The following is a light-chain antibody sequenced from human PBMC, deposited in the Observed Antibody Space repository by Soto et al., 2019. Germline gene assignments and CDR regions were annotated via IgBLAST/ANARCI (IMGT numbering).Light chain of an antibody. J-gene: IGKJ5*01. CDR3: QQYGSSPIT. CDR1: QSVSSY. V-gene: IGKV3-11*01. Sequence: EIVLTQSPATLSLSPGERATLSCRASQSVSSYLAWYQQKPGQAPRLLIYDASTRATGIPARFSGSGSGTDFTLTITSLEPEDFAVYYRQQYGSSPITFGQGTRLEIK. CDR2: DAS.